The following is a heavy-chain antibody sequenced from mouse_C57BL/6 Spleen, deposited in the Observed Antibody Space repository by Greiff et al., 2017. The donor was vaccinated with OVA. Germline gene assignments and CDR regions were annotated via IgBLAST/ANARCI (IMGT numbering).Heavy chain of an antibody. D-gene: IGHD3-2*02. V-gene: IGHV1-61*01. J-gene: IGHJ2*01. Sequence: QVQLQQPGAELVRPGSSVKLSCKASGYTFTSYWMDWVKQRPGQGLEWIGNIYPSDSETHYNQKFKDKATLTVDKSSSTAYMQLSSLTSEDSAVYYYARWTAKATDDFDYWGQGTTLTVSS. CDR2: IYPSDSET. CDR1: GYTFTSYW. CDR3: ARWTAKATDDFDY.